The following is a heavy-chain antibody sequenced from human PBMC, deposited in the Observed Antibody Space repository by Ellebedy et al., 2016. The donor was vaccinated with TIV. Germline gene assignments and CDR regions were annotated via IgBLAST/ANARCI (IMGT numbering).Heavy chain of an antibody. D-gene: IGHD2-2*01. CDR3: ARGGGLVVPAAINDYYYGMDV. V-gene: IGHV1-69*13. J-gene: IGHJ6*02. Sequence: SVKVSCXASGGAFSSYAISWVRQAPGQGLEWMGGIIPIFGTANYAQKFQGRVTITADESTSTAYMELSSLRSEDTAVYYCARGGGLVVPAAINDYYYGMDVWGQGTTVTVSS. CDR2: IIPIFGTA. CDR1: GGAFSSYA.